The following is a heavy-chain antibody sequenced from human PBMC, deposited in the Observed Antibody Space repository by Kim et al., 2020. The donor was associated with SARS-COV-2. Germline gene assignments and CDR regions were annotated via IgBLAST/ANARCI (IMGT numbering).Heavy chain of an antibody. J-gene: IGHJ6*02. CDR2: IYYSGST. V-gene: IGHV4-59*13. Sequence: SETLSLTCTVSGGSISSYYWSWIRQPPGKGLEWIGYIYYSGSTNYNPSLKSRVTISVDTSKNQFSLKLSSVTAADTAVYYCARSQHSNGPLWFGELLGHGGMDVWGQGTTVTVSS. D-gene: IGHD3-10*01. CDR1: GGSISSYY. CDR3: ARSQHSNGPLWFGELLGHGGMDV.